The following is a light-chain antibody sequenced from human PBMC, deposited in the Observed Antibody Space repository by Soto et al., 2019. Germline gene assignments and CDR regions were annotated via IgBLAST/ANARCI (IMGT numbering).Light chain of an antibody. CDR1: SSDVGSYNL. V-gene: IGLV2-23*02. CDR3: CSYAGSSTFLYV. Sequence: QSALAQPASVSGSPGQSITISCTGTSSDVGSYNLVSWYQQHPGKAPKLMIYEVSKRPSGVSNRLSGSKSGNTASLTISGLQAEDEAVYYCCSYAGSSTFLYVFGTGTKVTVL. CDR2: EVS. J-gene: IGLJ1*01.